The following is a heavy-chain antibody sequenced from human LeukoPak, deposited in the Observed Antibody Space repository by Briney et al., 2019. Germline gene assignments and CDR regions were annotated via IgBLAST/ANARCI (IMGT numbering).Heavy chain of an antibody. CDR2: ISSSGSTI. CDR3: ARDPPLTYYYDSSGYPH. J-gene: IGHJ4*02. CDR1: GFTFSGYY. Sequence: GGSLRLSCAASGFTFSGYYMSWIRQAPGKGLEWVSYISSSGSTIYYADSVKGRFTISRDNAKSSLYLQMNSLRAEDTAVYYCARDPPLTYYYDSSGYPHWGQGTLVTVSS. V-gene: IGHV3-11*01. D-gene: IGHD3-22*01.